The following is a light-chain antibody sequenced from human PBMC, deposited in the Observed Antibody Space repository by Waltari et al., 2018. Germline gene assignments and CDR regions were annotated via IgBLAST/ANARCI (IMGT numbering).Light chain of an antibody. V-gene: IGKV4-1*01. CDR2: WAS. CDR1: QSLLYSSNNKNY. J-gene: IGKJ1*01. CDR3: QQYYSSPWT. Sequence: DIVMTQSPDSLAVSLGEGATINCKSSQSLLYSSNNKNYLAWYQQKPGQPPKLLMYWASTRESGVPERFSGSGSGTDFTLTISSLQAEDVAVYYCQQYYSSPWTFGQGTKVEIK.